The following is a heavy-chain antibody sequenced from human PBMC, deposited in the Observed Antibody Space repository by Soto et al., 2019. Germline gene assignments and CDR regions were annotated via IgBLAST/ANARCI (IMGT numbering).Heavy chain of an antibody. V-gene: IGHV4-39*01. CDR2: IYYSGST. CDR1: GGSISSSSYS. CDR3: ARHAGNLLLTVYPTYYFDF. Sequence: PSETLSLTCTVSGGSISSSSYSWGWIRQPPGKGLEWIGSIYYSGSTYYNPSLKSRVTISVDTSKNQFSLKLSSVTAADTAVYYCARHAGNLLLTVYPTYYFDFWGQGTLVTVSS. J-gene: IGHJ4*02. D-gene: IGHD2-8*01.